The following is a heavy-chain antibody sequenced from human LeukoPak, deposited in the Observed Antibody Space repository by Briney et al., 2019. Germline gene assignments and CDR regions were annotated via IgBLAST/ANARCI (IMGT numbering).Heavy chain of an antibody. J-gene: IGHJ4*02. Sequence: PGGSLRLSCATSGFTFSSYAMSWVRQAPGKGLEWVSAISGSGGSTYYADSVKGRFTISRDNSKNTLYLQMNRLRAEDTAVYYCAKDIVVVPAAIGFAYWGQGTLVTVFS. V-gene: IGHV3-23*01. CDR1: GFTFSSYA. CDR2: ISGSGGST. CDR3: AKDIVVVPAAIGFAY. D-gene: IGHD2-2*01.